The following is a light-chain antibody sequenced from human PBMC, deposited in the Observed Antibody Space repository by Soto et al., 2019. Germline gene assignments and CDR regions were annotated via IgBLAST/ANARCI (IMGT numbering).Light chain of an antibody. CDR2: GAS. V-gene: IGKV3-20*01. CDR1: QSVSSDY. Sequence: EIVLTQSPGTLSLSPGERATLSCRASQSVSSDYFAWYQQKPGQAPRLLIYGASSRATGTPDRFSGSGSGKAFTLTISRLEPEDFAVYYCQQCGSSPLTFGGGTKVEI. CDR3: QQCGSSPLT. J-gene: IGKJ4*01.